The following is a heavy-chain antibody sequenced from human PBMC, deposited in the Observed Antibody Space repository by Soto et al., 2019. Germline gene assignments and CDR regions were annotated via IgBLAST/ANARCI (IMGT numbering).Heavy chain of an antibody. V-gene: IGHV3-23*01. J-gene: IGHJ6*02. CDR2: ISGSGGST. Sequence: GGSLRLSCAASGFTFSSYAMSWVRQAPGKGLEWVSAISGSGGSTYYADSVKGRFTISRDNSKNTLYLQMNSLRAEDTAVYYCAKVVAGTTFDAYYYGMDVWGQGTTVTVSS. D-gene: IGHD1-7*01. CDR1: GFTFSSYA. CDR3: AKVVAGTTFDAYYYGMDV.